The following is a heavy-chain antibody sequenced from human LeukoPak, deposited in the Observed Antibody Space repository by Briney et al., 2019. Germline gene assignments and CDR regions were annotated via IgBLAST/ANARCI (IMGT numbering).Heavy chain of an antibody. J-gene: IGHJ4*02. D-gene: IGHD2-2*01. V-gene: IGHV4-59*01. CDR2: IYYSGST. CDR3: ARCRGYCSSTSCYPVFDY. CDR1: GGTISSYY. Sequence: SETLSLTCTVSGGTISSYYWSWIRQPPGQGLEWIGYIYYSGSTTYNPSLKSRVTISVDTSKNQFSLKLSSVTAADTAVYYCARCRGYCSSTSCYPVFDYWGQGTLVAVSS.